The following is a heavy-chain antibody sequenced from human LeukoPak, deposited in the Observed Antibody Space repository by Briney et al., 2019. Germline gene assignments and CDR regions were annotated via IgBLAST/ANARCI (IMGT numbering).Heavy chain of an antibody. D-gene: IGHD5-18*01. CDR3: ASRSARGTDTAMV. J-gene: IGHJ4*02. CDR2: TRFDGKNK. CDR1: GFTFSRYG. Sequence: PGGSLRLSCAASGFTFSRYGMHWVRQAPGKGLEWVSFTRFDGKNKYYADSVKGRFTISRDNSKNTLYLQMNSLRAEDTAVYYCASRSARGTDTAMVWGQGTLVTVSS. V-gene: IGHV3-30*02.